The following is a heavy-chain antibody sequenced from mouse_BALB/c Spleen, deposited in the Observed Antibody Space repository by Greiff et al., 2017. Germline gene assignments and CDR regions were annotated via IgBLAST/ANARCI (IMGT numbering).Heavy chain of an antibody. CDR1: GYSITSGYY. J-gene: IGHJ4*01. V-gene: IGHV3-6*02. CDR2: ISYDGSN. Sequence: DVQLQESGPGLVKPSQSLSLTCSVTGYSITSGYYWNWIRQFPGNKLEWMGYISYDGSNNYNPSLKNRISITRDTSKNQFFLKLNSVTTEDTATYYCARGHYYYAMDYWGQGTSVTVSS. CDR3: ARGHYYYAMDY.